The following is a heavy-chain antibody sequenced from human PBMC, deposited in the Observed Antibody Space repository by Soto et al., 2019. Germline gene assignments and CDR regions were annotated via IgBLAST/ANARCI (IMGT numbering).Heavy chain of an antibody. Sequence: QVPLVQSGAEVKKPGASVKVSCKASGYTFTSYGISWVRQAPGQGLEWMGWISAYNGNTNYAQKLQGRVTMTTDTSTSTAYMELRSLRSDDTAVYYCATLARVGKKSSSWYYFDYWGQGTLVTVSS. CDR3: ATLARVGKKSSSWYYFDY. CDR2: ISAYNGNT. D-gene: IGHD6-13*01. V-gene: IGHV1-18*01. J-gene: IGHJ4*02. CDR1: GYTFTSYG.